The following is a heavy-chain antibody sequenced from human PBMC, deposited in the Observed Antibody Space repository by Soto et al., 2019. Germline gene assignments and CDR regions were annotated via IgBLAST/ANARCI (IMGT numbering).Heavy chain of an antibody. Sequence: GGSLRLSCVASEFTFSKYWMHWVRQAPGKGLVWVSRINMDGTKTAYADSVKRRFTVSRDNANNTLYLQMNSLGVEDTAVYYCARDYYYDSRSSSVNWFDPWGQGTLVTVSS. D-gene: IGHD3-22*01. CDR3: ARDYYYDSRSSSVNWFDP. CDR1: EFTFSKYW. CDR2: INMDGTKT. J-gene: IGHJ5*02. V-gene: IGHV3-74*01.